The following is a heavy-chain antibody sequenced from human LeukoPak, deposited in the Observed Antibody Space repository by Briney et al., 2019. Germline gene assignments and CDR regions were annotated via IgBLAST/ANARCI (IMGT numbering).Heavy chain of an antibody. J-gene: IGHJ6*03. V-gene: IGHV3-13*01. Sequence: GGSLRLSCAASGFTFSSYDMHWVRHATGKGLEWVSAIGTAGDTYYPGSVKGRFTISRENAKNSFYLQMNSLRAGDTAVYYCARGGSSSPPDYYYYYMDVWGKGTTVTVSS. CDR2: IGTAGDT. CDR3: ARGGSSSPPDYYYYYMDV. CDR1: GFTFSSYD. D-gene: IGHD6-6*01.